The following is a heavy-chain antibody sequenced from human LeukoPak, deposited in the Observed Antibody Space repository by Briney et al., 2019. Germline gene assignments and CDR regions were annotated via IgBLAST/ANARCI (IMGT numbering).Heavy chain of an antibody. D-gene: IGHD6-13*01. CDR2: INHSGST. J-gene: IGHJ4*02. V-gene: IGHV4-34*01. CDR1: GGSFSGYY. Sequence: SETLSLTCAVYGGSFSGYYWSWIRQSPGKGLEWIGEINHSGSTNYNPSLKSRVTISVDTSKNQFSLKLSSVTAADTAVYYCARGPSYSSRLDYWGQGTLVTVSS. CDR3: ARGPSYSSRLDY.